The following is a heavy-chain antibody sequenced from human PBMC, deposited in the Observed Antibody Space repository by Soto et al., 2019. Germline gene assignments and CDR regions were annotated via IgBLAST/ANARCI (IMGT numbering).Heavy chain of an antibody. D-gene: IGHD4-4*01. CDR3: TRHQAIGTVGRLDV. CDR1: GCSFSSYW. V-gene: IGHV5-51*01. Sequence: PGESLKISRRCSGCSFSSYWIGLVRQMPGKGLEVMGIIYPGDSHTRYSPPFQAQVPISVDVSNRTPSLQWSSLKAGDTAIFYCTRHQAIGTVGRLDVWGQGTTVTVSS. CDR2: IYPGDSHT. J-gene: IGHJ6*02.